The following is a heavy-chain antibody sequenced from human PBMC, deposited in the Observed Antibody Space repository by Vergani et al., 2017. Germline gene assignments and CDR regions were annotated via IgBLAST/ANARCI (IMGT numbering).Heavy chain of an antibody. CDR2: ISSSSSTI. CDR1: GFTFSNYS. Sequence: EVQLVESGGGLVQPGGSLRLSCAASGFTFSNYSMNWVRQAPGKGLEWVSYISSSSSTIYYADSVKGRFTISRDNAKNSLYLQMNSLRAEDTAVYYCARDRRYCSSTSCPVVGWFDPWGQGTLVTVSS. CDR3: ARDRRYCSSTSCPVVGWFDP. V-gene: IGHV3-48*01. D-gene: IGHD2-2*01. J-gene: IGHJ5*02.